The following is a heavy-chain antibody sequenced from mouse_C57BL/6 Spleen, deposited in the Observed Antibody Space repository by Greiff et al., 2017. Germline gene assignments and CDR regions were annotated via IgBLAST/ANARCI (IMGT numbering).Heavy chain of an antibody. CDR3: ARRGGQDYGSKEDYYFDY. Sequence: QVHVKQPGAELVKPGASVKLSCKASGYTFTSYWMQWVKQRPGQGLEWIGEIDPSDSYTNYNQKFKGKATLTVDTSSSTAYMQLSSLTSEDSAVYYCARRGGQDYGSKEDYYFDYWGQGTTLTVSS. CDR2: IDPSDSYT. V-gene: IGHV1-50*01. CDR1: GYTFTSYW. D-gene: IGHD1-1*01. J-gene: IGHJ2*01.